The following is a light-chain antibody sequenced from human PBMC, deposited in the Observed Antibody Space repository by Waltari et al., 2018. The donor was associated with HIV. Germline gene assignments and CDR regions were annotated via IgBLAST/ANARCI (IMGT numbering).Light chain of an antibody. J-gene: IGKJ1*01. CDR3: QQYNNWPT. CDR2: DAS. CDR1: QSVSPN. V-gene: IGKV3-15*01. Sequence: EKVMTQSPATLSVSPGESATLSCRASQSVSPNLAWYQQKPGQPPRLLIYDASTRTTGVPPRFSGSGSGTEFNFTISRLQSEDFAVYYCQQYNNWPTFGQGTKVEIK.